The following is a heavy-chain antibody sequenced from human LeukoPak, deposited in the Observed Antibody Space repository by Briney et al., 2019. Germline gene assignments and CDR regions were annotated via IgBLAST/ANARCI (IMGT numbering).Heavy chain of an antibody. CDR2: INHSGST. J-gene: IGHJ6*02. V-gene: IGHV4-34*01. D-gene: IGHD6-13*01. Sequence: SETLSLTCAVYGGSFSGYYWSWIRQRPGKGLEWIGEINHSGSTNYNPSLKSRVTISVDTSKNQFSLKLSSVTAADTAVYYCASLRIAAAGNPNYYYYYGMDVWGQGTTVTVSS. CDR3: ASLRIAAAGNPNYYYYYGMDV. CDR1: GGSFSGYY.